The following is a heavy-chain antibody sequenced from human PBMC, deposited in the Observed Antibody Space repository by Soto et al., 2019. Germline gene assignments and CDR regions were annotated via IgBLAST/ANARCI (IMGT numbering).Heavy chain of an antibody. CDR2: IDNAGTDL. CDR1: GFTFSGRS. Sequence: EVQLVESGGGLVQPGGSLRLSCAASGFTFSGRSMHWVRQAPGKGLVWVSGIDNAGTDLTYADSVKGRFTSSRDNAKNTLYLQMNSLRFEDTAVYYCARGWFGPDVWGKGTTVTVSS. CDR3: ARGWFGPDV. J-gene: IGHJ6*04. D-gene: IGHD3-10*01. V-gene: IGHV3-74*01.